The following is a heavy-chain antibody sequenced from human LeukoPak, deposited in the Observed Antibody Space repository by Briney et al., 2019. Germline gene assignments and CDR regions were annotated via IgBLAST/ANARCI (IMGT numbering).Heavy chain of an antibody. CDR3: ARDGTAPGLYFDL. CDR1: RFSISNYW. V-gene: IGHV3-7*01. CDR2: IKQDGSEK. Sequence: PVGSLRLSCVASRFSISNYWTNWVRQAPGKGLEWVANIKQDGSEKYYVDSVKGRFTISRDNAKNSVYLQMNSLRAEDTAVYYCARDGTAPGLYFDLWGQGTLVTVSS. J-gene: IGHJ4*01. D-gene: IGHD6-13*01.